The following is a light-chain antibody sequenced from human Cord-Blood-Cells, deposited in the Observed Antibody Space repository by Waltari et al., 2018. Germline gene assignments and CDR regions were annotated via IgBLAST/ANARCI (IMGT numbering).Light chain of an antibody. CDR1: SLSSYY. CDR2: GKN. Sequence: SSELTQDPAVSVALGQTVRITCQGDSLSSYYAIWYQQKPGQAPVLVIYGKNNRPSGIPDRFSGSSSGNTASLTITGAQAEDEADYYCNSRDSSGNHLVFGGGTKLTVL. J-gene: IGLJ2*01. V-gene: IGLV3-19*01. CDR3: NSRDSSGNHLV.